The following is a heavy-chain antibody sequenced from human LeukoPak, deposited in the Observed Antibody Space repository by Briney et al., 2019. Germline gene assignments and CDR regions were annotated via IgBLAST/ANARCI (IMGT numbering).Heavy chain of an antibody. CDR2: FGPEDGET. CDR1: GYTLTELS. D-gene: IGHD6-19*01. CDR3: ATVWSLFSSGWYDGVDY. Sequence: ASVKVSCKVSGYTLTELSMHWVRQAPGKGLEWMGGFGPEDGETIYAQKFQGRVTMTEDTSTDTAYMELSSLRSEDTAVYYCATVWSLFSSGWYDGVDYWGQGTLVTVSS. V-gene: IGHV1-24*01. J-gene: IGHJ4*02.